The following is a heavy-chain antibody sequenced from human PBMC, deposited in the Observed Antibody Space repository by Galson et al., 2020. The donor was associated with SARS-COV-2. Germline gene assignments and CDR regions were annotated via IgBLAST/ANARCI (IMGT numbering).Heavy chain of an antibody. Sequence: ASETLSLTCSVSGDSIASSYWSWIRKPAGKGLEWIGRIYPTETGNYNPSLKSRVTMSVDTSKNQFSLKLSSVTAADTAVYYCARNLLWFGTYYYFDYWGQGTLVTVSS. CDR1: GDSIASSY. CDR3: ARNLLWFGTYYYFDY. J-gene: IGHJ4*02. D-gene: IGHD3-10*01. CDR2: IYPTETG. V-gene: IGHV4-4*07.